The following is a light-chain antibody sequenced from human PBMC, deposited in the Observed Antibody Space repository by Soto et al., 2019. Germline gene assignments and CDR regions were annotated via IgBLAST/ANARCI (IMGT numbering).Light chain of an antibody. CDR1: NIGSKS. Sequence: SYELPQPPSVSVAPGQTARITCGGNNIGSKSVHWYQQKPGQAPVLVVYDGSDRPSGIPERFSGSNSGNTATLTISRVEAGDEADYYCQVWDSSSDHPVVFGTGTKV. V-gene: IGLV3-21*02. J-gene: IGLJ1*01. CDR3: QVWDSSSDHPVV. CDR2: DGS.